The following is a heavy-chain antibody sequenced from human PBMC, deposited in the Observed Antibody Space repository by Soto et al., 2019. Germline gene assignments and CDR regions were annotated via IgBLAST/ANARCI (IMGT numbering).Heavy chain of an antibody. CDR1: GGTFSSYA. CDR2: IIPIFGTA. CDR3: ARETPNIYGGNPDYYGMDV. D-gene: IGHD4-17*01. V-gene: IGHV1-69*13. Sequence: SVKVSCKASGGTFSSYAISWVRQAPGQGLEWMGGIIPIFGTANYAQKFQGRVTITADESTSTAYMELSSLRSEDTAVYYCARETPNIYGGNPDYYGMDVWGQGTTVTVSS. J-gene: IGHJ6*02.